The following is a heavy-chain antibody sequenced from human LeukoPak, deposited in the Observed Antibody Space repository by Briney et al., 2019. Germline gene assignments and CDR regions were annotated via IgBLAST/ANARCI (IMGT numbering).Heavy chain of an antibody. J-gene: IGHJ4*02. V-gene: IGHV3-66*01. CDR3: AKTRELNYFDD. CDR1: GFTVTNND. D-gene: IGHD3-10*01. CDR2: ITSGGST. Sequence: GGSLRLSCAASGFTVTNNDMNWVRQAPGKGLEWVSVITSGGSTYFADSVKGRFTVSRDNSKNTLSLQMHSLRAENTAIYYCAKTRELNYFDDWGQGTLVTVSS.